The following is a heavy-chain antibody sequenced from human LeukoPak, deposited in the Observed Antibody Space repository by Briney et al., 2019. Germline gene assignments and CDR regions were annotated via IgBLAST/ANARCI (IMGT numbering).Heavy chain of an antibody. CDR2: TSSSSSYI. CDR3: ARQRGVSFDY. V-gene: IGHV3-21*01. J-gene: IGHJ4*02. CDR1: GFTFSSYA. D-gene: IGHD5-12*01. Sequence: GGSLRLSCAASGFTFSSYAMSWVRQAPGKGLEWVSSTSSSSSYIYYADSVKGRFTISRDNAKNSLYLQMNSLRAEDTAVYYCARQRGVSFDYWGQGTLVTVSS.